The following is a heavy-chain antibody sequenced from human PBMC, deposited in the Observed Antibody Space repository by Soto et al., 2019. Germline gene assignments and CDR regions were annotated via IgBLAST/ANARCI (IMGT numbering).Heavy chain of an antibody. J-gene: IGHJ2*01. Sequence: GGSLRLSCAASGFTFSDSYMSWIRQAPGKGLEWISYITFSGNTVYYADSLKGRFTISRDNAKNSLYLQMNSLSAEDTAVYFCVKEGGMKYFDFWGRGTVVTVSS. CDR2: ITFSGNTV. CDR1: GFTFSDSY. D-gene: IGHD3-16*01. CDR3: VKEGGMKYFDF. V-gene: IGHV3-11*01.